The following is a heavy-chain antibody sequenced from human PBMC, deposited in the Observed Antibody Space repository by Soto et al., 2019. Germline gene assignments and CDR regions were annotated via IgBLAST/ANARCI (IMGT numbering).Heavy chain of an antibody. J-gene: IGHJ4*02. V-gene: IGHV3-33*01. Sequence: PGGSLRLSCAASGFTFSSYGMHWVRQAPGKGLEWVAVIWYDGSNKYYADSVKGRFTISRDNSKNTLYLQMNSLRAEDTAVYYCASEQPLSTVTTVLYYWGQGTLVTVSS. CDR1: GFTFSSYG. CDR3: ASEQPLSTVTTVLYY. D-gene: IGHD4-4*01. CDR2: IWYDGSNK.